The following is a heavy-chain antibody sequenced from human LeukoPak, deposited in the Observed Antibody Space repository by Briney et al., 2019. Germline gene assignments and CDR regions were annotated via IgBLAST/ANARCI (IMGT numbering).Heavy chain of an antibody. D-gene: IGHD4-11*01. Sequence: GGSLRLSCAASGFTFSNYAMSWVRQAPGKGLEWVSGISSSGGSTYSAGSVKGRFTISRDNAKSTLYVQMNSLRAEDTAVYYCAKDHYSNYGYFDYWGQGTLVIVSS. J-gene: IGHJ4*02. CDR3: AKDHYSNYGYFDY. V-gene: IGHV3-23*01. CDR1: GFTFSNYA. CDR2: ISSSGGST.